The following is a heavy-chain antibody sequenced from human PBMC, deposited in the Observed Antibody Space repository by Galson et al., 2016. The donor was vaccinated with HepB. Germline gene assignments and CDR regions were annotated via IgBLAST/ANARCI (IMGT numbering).Heavy chain of an antibody. D-gene: IGHD2-15*01. Sequence: SLRLSCAASGFTFSNYWMSWVRQAPGEGLEWLVNIKQDGTQKDYVDSVKGRFTISRDNAKNSLYLQMNSLRVEDTAVYYCAREGKGGFDIWGHGTTVTVSS. CDR3: AREGKGGFDI. CDR1: GFTFSNYW. J-gene: IGHJ3*02. V-gene: IGHV3-7*01. CDR2: IKQDGTQK.